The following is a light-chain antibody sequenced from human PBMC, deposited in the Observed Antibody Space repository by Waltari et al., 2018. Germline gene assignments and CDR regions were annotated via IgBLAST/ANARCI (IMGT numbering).Light chain of an antibody. V-gene: IGLV1-36*01. CDR3: SSWDESLNGLV. CDR2: SND. CDR1: SSNTRNNS. J-gene: IGLJ2*01. Sequence: QSVLTQPPSWSEAPRQRVPIPCSGSSSNTRNNSVNWYQQPPGKAPKLLFYSNDHRPSGVPDRFSASKSGTSASLAISGLQSEDEADYYCSSWDESLNGLVFGGGTKLTVL.